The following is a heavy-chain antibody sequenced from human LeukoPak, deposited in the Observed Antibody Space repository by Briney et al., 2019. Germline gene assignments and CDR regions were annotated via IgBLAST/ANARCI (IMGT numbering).Heavy chain of an antibody. Sequence: GGSLRLSCAASGFTFDDYGMSWVRQAPGKGLEWVSGINWNGGSTGYADSVKGRFTISRDNAKNSLYLQMNSLRAEDTALYYCARVITYYYDSSGYTDAFDIWGQGTMVTVSS. CDR2: INWNGGST. D-gene: IGHD3-22*01. J-gene: IGHJ3*02. CDR3: ARVITYYYDSSGYTDAFDI. CDR1: GFTFDDYG. V-gene: IGHV3-20*04.